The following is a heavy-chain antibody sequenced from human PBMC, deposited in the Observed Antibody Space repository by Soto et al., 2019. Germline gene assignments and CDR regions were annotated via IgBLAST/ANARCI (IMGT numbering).Heavy chain of an antibody. CDR1: GGSFSGYY. CDR2: INHSGST. Sequence: SETLSLTCAVYGGSFSGYYWSWIRQPPGKGLEWIGEINHSGSTNYNPSLKSRVTISVDTSKKKFSLKLSSVTAADTAVYYCARARGGYIAAAVPDYCGQGTLVTVSS. CDR3: ARARGGYIAAAVPDY. J-gene: IGHJ4*02. D-gene: IGHD6-13*01. V-gene: IGHV4-34*01.